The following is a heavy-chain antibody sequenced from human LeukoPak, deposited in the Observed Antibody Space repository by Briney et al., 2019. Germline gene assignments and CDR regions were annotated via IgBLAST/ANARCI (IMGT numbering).Heavy chain of an antibody. Sequence: SETLSLTCTVSGGSLSTYYWSWIRQPPGKGLEWIGYIYYSGGTNYNPSLKSRVTISKDTSKTQFSLKLNSVTAADTAVYYCAREWVTTGSRFDPWGQGTLVTVSS. J-gene: IGHJ5*02. CDR1: GGSLSTYY. CDR2: IYYSGGT. CDR3: AREWVTTGSRFDP. D-gene: IGHD2-21*02. V-gene: IGHV4-59*01.